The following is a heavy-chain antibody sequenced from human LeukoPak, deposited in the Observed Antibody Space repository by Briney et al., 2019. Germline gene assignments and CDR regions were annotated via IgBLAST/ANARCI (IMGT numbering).Heavy chain of an antibody. J-gene: IGHJ4*02. CDR1: GGSFSGYY. V-gene: IGHV4-34*01. D-gene: IGHD7-27*01. CDR2: INHSGST. CDR3: ARASRIKRLGKAFYYFDY. Sequence: NPSETLSLTCAVYGGSFSGYYWSWIRQPPGKGLEWIGEINHSGSTNYNPSLKSRVTISVDTSKNQFSLKLSSVTAADTAVYYCARASRIKRLGKAFYYFDYWGQGTLVTVSS.